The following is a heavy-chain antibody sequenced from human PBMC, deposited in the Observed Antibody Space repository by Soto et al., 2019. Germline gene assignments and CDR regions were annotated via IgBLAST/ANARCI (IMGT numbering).Heavy chain of an antibody. J-gene: IGHJ4*02. V-gene: IGHV3-23*01. CDR3: AGPGYDILTGFY. Sequence: PGGSLRLSCAASGFTFSSYAMSWVRQAPGKGLEWVSAISGSGGSTYYADSVKGRFTISRDNSKNTLYLQMNSLRAEDTAVYYCAGPGYDILTGFYWGQGTLVTVSS. D-gene: IGHD3-9*01. CDR1: GFTFSSYA. CDR2: ISGSGGST.